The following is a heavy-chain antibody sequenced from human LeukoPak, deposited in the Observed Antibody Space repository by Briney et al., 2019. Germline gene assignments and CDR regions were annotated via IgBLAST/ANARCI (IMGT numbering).Heavy chain of an antibody. CDR1: AFAFITYE. Sequence: PGESMRLASAAYAFAFITYEMNWVRQAPGKGLEWVSYIRTIGSTIYYTNSVKGRFNIYRDKDKISLYLQMNSLRAEDAAVYYCARVGAYAGVNCWGQGTLVTVSS. D-gene: IGHD3-16*01. V-gene: IGHV3-48*03. CDR2: IRTIGSTI. J-gene: IGHJ4*02. CDR3: ARVGAYAGVNC.